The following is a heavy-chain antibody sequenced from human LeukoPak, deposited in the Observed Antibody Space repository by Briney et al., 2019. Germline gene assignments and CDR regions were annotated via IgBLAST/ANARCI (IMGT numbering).Heavy chain of an antibody. CDR3: ARAPYCSSTSCYIGHYYYYMDV. J-gene: IGHJ6*03. CDR1: GGSISSGDYY. Sequence: PSEALSLTCTVSGGSISSGDYYWSWIRQPPGKGLEWIGYIYYSGSTYYNPSLKSRVTISVDTSKNQFSLKLSSVTAADTAAYYCARAPYCSSTSCYIGHYYYYMDVWGKGTTVTVSS. CDR2: IYYSGST. V-gene: IGHV4-30-4*08. D-gene: IGHD2-2*02.